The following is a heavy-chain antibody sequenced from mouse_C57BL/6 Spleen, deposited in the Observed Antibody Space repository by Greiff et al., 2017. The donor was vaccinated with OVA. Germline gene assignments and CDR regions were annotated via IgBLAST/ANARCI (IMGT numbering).Heavy chain of an antibody. D-gene: IGHD1-1*01. CDR1: GYTFTSYW. CDR3: ARCGSSYTWFAY. J-gene: IGHJ3*01. Sequence: QVQLQQSGAELVKPGASVKMSCKASGYTFTSYWINWVKQRPGQGLEWIGDIYPGSGSTNYNEKFKSKATLTVDTSSSTAYMQLSSLTSEDSAVYYCARCGSSYTWFAYWGQGTLVTVSA. V-gene: IGHV1-55*01. CDR2: IYPGSGST.